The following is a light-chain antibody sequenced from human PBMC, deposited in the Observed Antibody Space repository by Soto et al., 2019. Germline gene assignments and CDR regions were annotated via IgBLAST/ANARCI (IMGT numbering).Light chain of an antibody. CDR1: QSVSSY. CDR3: QQRGAWPPLT. V-gene: IGKV3-11*01. CDR2: DAS. Sequence: EIALTQSPATLSLSPGERATLSCRASQSVSSYLAWYQQKPGQAPRLLIYDASNRATGIPARFSGSGYGTDFTLTISSLEPEDFAVYYCQQRGAWPPLTFGGGTKVEIK. J-gene: IGKJ4*01.